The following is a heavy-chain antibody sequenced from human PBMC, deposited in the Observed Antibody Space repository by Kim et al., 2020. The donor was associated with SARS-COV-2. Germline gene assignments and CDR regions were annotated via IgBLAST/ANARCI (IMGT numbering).Heavy chain of an antibody. Sequence: GGSLRLSCAASGFTFSSYGMHWVRQAPGKGLEWVAVISYDGSNKYYADSVKGRFTISRDNSKNTLYLQMNSLRAEDTAVYYCAKDINYVWGSYDYWGQGTLVTVSS. CDR3: AKDINYVWGSYDY. CDR2: ISYDGSNK. D-gene: IGHD3-16*01. J-gene: IGHJ4*02. CDR1: GFTFSSYG. V-gene: IGHV3-30*18.